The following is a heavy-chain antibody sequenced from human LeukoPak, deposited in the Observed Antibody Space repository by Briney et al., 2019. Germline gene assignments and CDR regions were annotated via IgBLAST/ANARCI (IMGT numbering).Heavy chain of an antibody. V-gene: IGHV3-23*01. Sequence: PGGSLRLSCAASGFTFSSYAMSWLRQAPGKGLEWVSAISGSGGSTYYADSVKGRFNISRDNSKNTLYLQMNSLRAKDTAVYYCAKEGFRIAARQIYYWGQGTLGTVSP. D-gene: IGHD6-6*01. CDR2: ISGSGGST. CDR1: GFTFSSYA. J-gene: IGHJ4*02. CDR3: AKEGFRIAARQIYY.